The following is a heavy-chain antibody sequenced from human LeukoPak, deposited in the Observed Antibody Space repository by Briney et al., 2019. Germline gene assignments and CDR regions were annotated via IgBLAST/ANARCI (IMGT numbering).Heavy chain of an antibody. CDR2: INHSGST. D-gene: IGHD3-16*01. Sequence: PSETLSLTCAVYGGSFSGYYWSWIRQPPGKGLEWIGEINHSGSTNYNPSLKSRVTISVDTSKNQFSLKLSSVTAADTAMYYCARAERSAYYFDSWGQGSLVTVSS. V-gene: IGHV4-34*01. J-gene: IGHJ4*02. CDR3: ARAERSAYYFDS. CDR1: GGSFSGYY.